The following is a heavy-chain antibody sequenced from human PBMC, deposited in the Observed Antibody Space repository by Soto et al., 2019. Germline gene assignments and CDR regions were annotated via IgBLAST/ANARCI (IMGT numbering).Heavy chain of an antibody. CDR2: ISGSAARA. D-gene: IGHD4-17*01. Sequence: GGSLRLSCAASGFTFSSFAMSWVRQAPGKGLEWVSAISGSAARAHYADSVKGRFAISRDNSKNTLYLQLNSLRAEDTAVYYCAKVYGDYASDYWGQGTLVTVSS. CDR1: GFTFSSFA. CDR3: AKVYGDYASDY. J-gene: IGHJ4*02. V-gene: IGHV3-23*01.